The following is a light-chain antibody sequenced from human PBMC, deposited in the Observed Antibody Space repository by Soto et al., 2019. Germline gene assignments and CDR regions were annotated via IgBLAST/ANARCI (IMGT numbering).Light chain of an antibody. J-gene: IGLJ3*02. CDR3: SSYTSSTTV. Sequence: QSALTQPASVSGSPGQSITISCTGTSSDVGGYNYVSWYQQHPGKAPKLMIYEVSTRPSGVANRFSGSKSGNTASLTISGLQAEEEADYYCSSYTSSTTVFGGGTKLTVL. V-gene: IGLV2-14*01. CDR1: SSDVGGYNY. CDR2: EVS.